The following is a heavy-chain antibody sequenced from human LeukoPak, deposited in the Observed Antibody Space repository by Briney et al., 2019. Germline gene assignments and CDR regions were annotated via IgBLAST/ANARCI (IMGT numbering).Heavy chain of an antibody. V-gene: IGHV3-23*01. CDR1: GFTLSSYA. J-gene: IGHJ4*02. D-gene: IGHD3-22*01. Sequence: GGSLRLSCAVSGFTLSSYAMSCVPQPPGKGREGGTGIRTSDGSAYNDDSVKGQFTNSRDNSKNKLYLQMTRLRAEDTAVYDCAKDRIVESYYFDYWGQGTLVTVSS. CDR2: IRTSDGSA. CDR3: AKDRIVESYYFDY.